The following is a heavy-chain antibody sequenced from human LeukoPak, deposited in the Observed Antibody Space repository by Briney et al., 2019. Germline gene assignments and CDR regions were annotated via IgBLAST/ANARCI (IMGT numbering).Heavy chain of an antibody. CDR3: AKAHGEY. CDR2: ISANGGGT. Sequence: QSGGSLRLSCAASGFTFSNYAMSWVRQAPGKGLEWVSAISANGGGTYYADSVKGRFTISRDNSKNTLYLQMNSLRAEDTAVYYCAKAHGEYWGQGTLVTVSS. V-gene: IGHV3-23*01. J-gene: IGHJ4*02. CDR1: GFTFSNYA. D-gene: IGHD3-10*01.